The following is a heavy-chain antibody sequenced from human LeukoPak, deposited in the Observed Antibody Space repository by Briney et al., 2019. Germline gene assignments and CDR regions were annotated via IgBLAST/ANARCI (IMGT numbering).Heavy chain of an antibody. CDR1: HFTFSHFG. V-gene: IGHV3-33*06. J-gene: IGHJ4*02. Sequence: GESLRLSCVASHFTFSHFGMHWVRQAPGKGLEGVAVIWNDGSSQYYADSVKGRFTISRDNSQNTVYLKMNSLRVEDTAVYYCAKDAQRGFDYSNSLEKWGQGTLVIVSS. CDR2: IWNDGSSQ. D-gene: IGHD4-11*01. CDR3: AKDAQRGFDYSNSLEK.